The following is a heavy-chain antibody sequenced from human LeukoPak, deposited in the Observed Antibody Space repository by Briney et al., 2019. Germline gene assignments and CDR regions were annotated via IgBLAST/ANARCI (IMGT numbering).Heavy chain of an antibody. D-gene: IGHD3-22*01. CDR2: IFSRRESI. V-gene: IGHV3-21*06. Sequence: GGSLRLSCAASGFNFGAYTINWVRQAPGKGLEWVSSIFSRRESILYADAVKGRFTISRDYAKNLLYMQMDSLRVKDTAVYYCARDFFHSSESRPFDYWGQGILLTVSS. J-gene: IGHJ4*02. CDR1: GFNFGAYT. CDR3: ARDFFHSSESRPFDY.